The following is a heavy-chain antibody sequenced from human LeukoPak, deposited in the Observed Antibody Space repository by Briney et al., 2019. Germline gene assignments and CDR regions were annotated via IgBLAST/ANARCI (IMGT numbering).Heavy chain of an antibody. Sequence: GGSLRLSCAASGFTFSSYSMNWVRQAPGKGLEWVSSISSSSSYIYYADSVKGRFTISRDNAKNSLYLQMNSLRAEGTAVYYCARSIAARRYYYYMDVWGKGTTVTVSS. CDR3: ARSIAARRYYYYMDV. CDR1: GFTFSSYS. D-gene: IGHD6-6*01. V-gene: IGHV3-21*01. J-gene: IGHJ6*03. CDR2: ISSSSSYI.